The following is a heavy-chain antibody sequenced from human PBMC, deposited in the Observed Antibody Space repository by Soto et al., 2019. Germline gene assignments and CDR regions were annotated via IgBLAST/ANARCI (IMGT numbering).Heavy chain of an antibody. Sequence: GSLLLACTASGFTFSGSAMHWVRQASGKGLEWVGRIRSKANSYATAYAASVKGRFTISRDDSKNTAYLQMNSLKTEDTAVYYCTTQYYYDSSGYYDAFDIWGQGTMVTVSS. CDR2: IRSKANSYAT. J-gene: IGHJ3*02. V-gene: IGHV3-73*01. CDR3: TTQYYYDSSGYYDAFDI. D-gene: IGHD3-22*01. CDR1: GFTFSGSA.